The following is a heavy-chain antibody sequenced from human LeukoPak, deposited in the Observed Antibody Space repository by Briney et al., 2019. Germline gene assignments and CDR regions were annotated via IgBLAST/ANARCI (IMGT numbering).Heavy chain of an antibody. V-gene: IGHV3-15*01. CDR1: GFTFRNAW. Sequence: GGSLRLSCAASGFTFRNAWMTWIRQAPGKGLEXVXXXKSKTDGGTTDNAAPVKGRFTISRDDSENTLYLQMSSLKTEDTAVYYCTTVGCTSTSCYSDYWGQGTLVTVSS. CDR3: TTVGCTSTSCYSDY. D-gene: IGHD2-2*01. CDR2: XKSKTDGGTT. J-gene: IGHJ4*02.